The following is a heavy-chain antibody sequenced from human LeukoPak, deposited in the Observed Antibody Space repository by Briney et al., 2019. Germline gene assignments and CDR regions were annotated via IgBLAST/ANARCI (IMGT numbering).Heavy chain of an antibody. CDR1: GGTFSSYA. J-gene: IGHJ4*02. D-gene: IGHD3-16*02. V-gene: IGHV1-69*06. CDR3: ARRVITFGGVIVFHYFDY. Sequence: SVKVSCKASGGTFSSYAISWVRQAPGQGLEWMGGIIPIFGTANYAQKFQGRVTISADKSTSTAYMELSSLRSEDTAVYYCARRVITFGGVIVFHYFDYWGQGTLVTVSS. CDR2: IIPIFGTA.